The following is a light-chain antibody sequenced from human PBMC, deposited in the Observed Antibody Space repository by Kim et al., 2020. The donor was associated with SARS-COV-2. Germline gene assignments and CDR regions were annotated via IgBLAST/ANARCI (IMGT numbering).Light chain of an antibody. V-gene: IGKV3-11*01. CDR3: HQRSGWPLT. J-gene: IGKJ4*01. Sequence: EIVLTQSPATLSLSPGERATLSCRASQSISSYLAWYQHKPGQAPRLLIDDATNRATGIPARFSGSGSGTDFTLTISSLEPEDFAVYYCHQRSGWPLTFGGGTKVEI. CDR2: DAT. CDR1: QSISSY.